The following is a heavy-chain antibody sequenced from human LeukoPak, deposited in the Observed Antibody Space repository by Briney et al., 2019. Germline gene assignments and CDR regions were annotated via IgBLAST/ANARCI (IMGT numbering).Heavy chain of an antibody. V-gene: IGHV3-23*01. CDR1: GFTFSSYA. CDR2: ISGSGGST. J-gene: IGHJ3*02. D-gene: IGHD2-2*01. CDR3: AKAQDIVVVPAADAFDI. Sequence: GGSLRLSCAASGFTFSSYAMSWVRQAPGKGLEWVSTISGSGGSTYYADSVKGRFTISRDNSKNTLYLQMNSLRAEDTAVYYCAKAQDIVVVPAADAFDIWGQGTMVTVSS.